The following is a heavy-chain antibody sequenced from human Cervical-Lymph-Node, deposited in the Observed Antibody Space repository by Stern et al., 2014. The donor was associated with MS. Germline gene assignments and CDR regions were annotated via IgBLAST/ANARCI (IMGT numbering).Heavy chain of an antibody. Sequence: EVQLVESGGGLVKPGGSLRLSCAASGFTFSSYSMNWVRQAPGKGLEWVSSIRSSSSYISYADSVKGRFTISRDNAKNSLYLQMNSLRAEDTAVYYCAKYYYDSSGYYYNYWGQGTLVTVSS. J-gene: IGHJ4*02. V-gene: IGHV3-21*01. D-gene: IGHD3-22*01. CDR3: AKYYYDSSGYYYNY. CDR1: GFTFSSYS. CDR2: IRSSSSYI.